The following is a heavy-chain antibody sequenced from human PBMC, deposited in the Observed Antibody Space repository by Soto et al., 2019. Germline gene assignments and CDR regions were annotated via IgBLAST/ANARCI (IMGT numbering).Heavy chain of an antibody. V-gene: IGHV1-2*04. D-gene: IGHD3-22*01. CDR3: ARARTFHNDYYDSSGYRDAFDI. CDR1: GYTFTGYY. Sequence: ASVKVSCKASGYTFTGYYMHWVRQAPGQGLEWMGWINPNSGGTNYAQKFQGWVTMTRDTSISTAYMELSRLRSDDTDVYYCARARTFHNDYYDSSGYRDAFDIRGQGTIVTVSS. CDR2: INPNSGGT. J-gene: IGHJ3*02.